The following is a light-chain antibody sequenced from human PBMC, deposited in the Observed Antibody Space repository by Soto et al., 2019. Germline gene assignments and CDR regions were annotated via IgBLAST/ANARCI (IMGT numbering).Light chain of an antibody. CDR2: EVN. J-gene: IGLJ1*01. V-gene: IGLV2-14*01. Sequence: QSALTRPASVSGSPGQSITISCTGTSTDVGGYKYVSWYQQHPGTAPKLMIFEVNGRPSGVFDRFSGSKSGNTASLTISGLQPEDEADYYCSSFSSSSTPYVFGTGTKVTV. CDR1: STDVGGYKY. CDR3: SSFSSSSTPYV.